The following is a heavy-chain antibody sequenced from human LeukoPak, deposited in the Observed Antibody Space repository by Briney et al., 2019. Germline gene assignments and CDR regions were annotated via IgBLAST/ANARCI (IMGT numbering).Heavy chain of an antibody. CDR3: ARGRGEVVVVPAAMGTRPTYYFDY. CDR1: GGSFSGYY. CDR2: INHSGST. J-gene: IGHJ4*02. V-gene: IGHV4-34*01. Sequence: AETLSLTCAVYGGSFSGYYWSWVRQAPGKGLEWIGEINHSGSTNYNPSLKSRHTISVDPSKNQFSLKLSSVTAADTAVYYCARGRGEVVVVPAAMGTRPTYYFDYWGQGTLVTVSS. D-gene: IGHD2-2*01.